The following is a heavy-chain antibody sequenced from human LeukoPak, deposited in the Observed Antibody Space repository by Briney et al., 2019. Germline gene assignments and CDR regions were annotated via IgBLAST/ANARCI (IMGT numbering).Heavy chain of an antibody. CDR1: GYTFTSYG. CDR3: ARMRPKYPINWFDP. V-gene: IGHV1-18*01. Sequence: ASVKVSCKASGYTFTSYGISWVRQAPGQGLEWMGWISAYNGNTNYAQKLQGRVTMTTDTSTSTAHMELRSLRSDDTAVYYCARMRPKYPINWFDPWGQGTLVTVSS. J-gene: IGHJ5*02. CDR2: ISAYNGNT. D-gene: IGHD2-2*01.